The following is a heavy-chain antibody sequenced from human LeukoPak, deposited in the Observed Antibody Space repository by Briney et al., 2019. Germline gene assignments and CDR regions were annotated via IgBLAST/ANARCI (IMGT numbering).Heavy chain of an antibody. Sequence: GESLKISCKGSGYSFTSYWIGWVRQMPGKGLEWMGIIYPADSDTRYSPSFQGQVTISADKSISTAYLQWSSLRASDTAMYYCARRYYYDNSGYYALHDTFDIWGQGTMVTVSS. D-gene: IGHD3-22*01. CDR1: GYSFTSYW. CDR2: IYPADSDT. J-gene: IGHJ3*02. V-gene: IGHV5-51*01. CDR3: ARRYYYDNSGYYALHDTFDI.